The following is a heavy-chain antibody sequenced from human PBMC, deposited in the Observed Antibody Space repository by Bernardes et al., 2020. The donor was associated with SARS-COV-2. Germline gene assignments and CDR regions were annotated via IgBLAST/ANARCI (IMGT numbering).Heavy chain of an antibody. J-gene: IGHJ4*02. CDR3: TRDPVGAYYFDF. CDR1: GLIDGTMY. CDR2: IISGGDA. Sequence: GRSLRPSCAAFGLIDGTMYMTKSRKGQGKGLECVAVIISGGDAFYADSVKGRFTISRDNSKNTLFLQMHSLRAEDTAVYFCTRDPVGAYYFDFWGQGTLVAVFS. D-gene: IGHD1-26*01. V-gene: IGHV3-66*01.